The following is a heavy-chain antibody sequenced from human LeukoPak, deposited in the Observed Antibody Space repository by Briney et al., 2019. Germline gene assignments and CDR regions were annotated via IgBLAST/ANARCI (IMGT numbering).Heavy chain of an antibody. CDR2: INPNSGGT. J-gene: IGHJ6*03. Sequence: ASVKVSCKASGYTFTGYYMHWVRQAPGQGLEWMGWINPNSGGTNYAQKFQGRVTMTRDTSISTAYMELSRLRSDDTAVYYCARAAAIVHHYYYYYMDVWGKGTTVTVSS. CDR3: ARAAAIVHHYYYYYMDV. V-gene: IGHV1-2*02. D-gene: IGHD2-2*02. CDR1: GYTFTGYY.